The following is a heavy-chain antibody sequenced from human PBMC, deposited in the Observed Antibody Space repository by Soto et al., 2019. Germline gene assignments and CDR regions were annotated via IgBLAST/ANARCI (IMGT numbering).Heavy chain of an antibody. J-gene: IGHJ4*02. CDR2: INPSGGST. Sequence: APGQGLEWMGIINPSGGSTSYAQKFQGRVTMTRDTSTSTVYMELSSLRSEDTAVYYYARDLSGGYLYDYWGQGTLVTVS. D-gene: IGHD2-15*01. CDR3: ARDLSGGYLYDY. V-gene: IGHV1-46*01.